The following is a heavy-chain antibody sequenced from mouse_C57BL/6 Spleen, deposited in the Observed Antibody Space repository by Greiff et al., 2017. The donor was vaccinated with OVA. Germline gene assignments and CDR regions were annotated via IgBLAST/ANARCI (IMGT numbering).Heavy chain of an antibody. J-gene: IGHJ1*03. CDR2: INPNNGGT. CDR3: ARYHGYYWYFDV. Sequence: VQLQQSGPELVKPGASVKISCKASGYTFTDYYMNWVKQSHGKSLEWIGDINPNNGGTSYNQKFKGKATLTVDKSSSTAYMELRSLTSEDSAVYYCARYHGYYWYFDVWGTGTTVTVSS. D-gene: IGHD2-3*01. CDR1: GYTFTDYY. V-gene: IGHV1-26*01.